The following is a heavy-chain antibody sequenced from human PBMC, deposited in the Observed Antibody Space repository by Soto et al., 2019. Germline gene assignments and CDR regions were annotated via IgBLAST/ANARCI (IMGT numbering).Heavy chain of an antibody. CDR3: ARHESAANYYYYYMDV. CDR1: GYSFTSYW. Sequence: GESLKISCKGSGYSFTSYWISWVRQMPGKGLEWMGRIDPSDSYTNYSPSFQGHVTISADKSISTAYLQWSSLKASDTAMYYCARHESAANYYYYYMDVWGKGTTVTVSS. CDR2: IDPSDSYT. J-gene: IGHJ6*03. D-gene: IGHD6-13*01. V-gene: IGHV5-10-1*01.